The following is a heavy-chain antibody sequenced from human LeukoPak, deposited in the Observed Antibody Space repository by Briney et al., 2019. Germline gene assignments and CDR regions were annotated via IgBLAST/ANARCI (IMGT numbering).Heavy chain of an antibody. CDR3: AKESGLRLRYFDY. Sequence: ASVKVSCKASGGTFSSYAISWVRQAPGQGLEWMGGIIPIFGTANYAQKFQGRVTITADESTSTAYMELSSLRAEDTAVYYCAKESGLRLRYFDYWGQGTLVTVSS. J-gene: IGHJ4*02. CDR1: GGTFSSYA. CDR2: IIPIFGTA. D-gene: IGHD5-12*01. V-gene: IGHV1-69*13.